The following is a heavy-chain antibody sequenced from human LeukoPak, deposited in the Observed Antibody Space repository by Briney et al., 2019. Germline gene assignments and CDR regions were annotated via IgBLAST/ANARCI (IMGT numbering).Heavy chain of an antibody. CDR1: GGSFRGYH. J-gene: IGHJ4*02. V-gene: IGHV4-34*01. CDR3: ARGPIVVVNRFSDY. CDR2: INHTGST. D-gene: IGHD2-21*01. Sequence: SETLSLTCTVYGGSFRGYHWTWIRQSPGKGLEWIGEINHTGSTNYNPSLKSRVTISVDTSKSQFSLRLNSLAAADTAMYYCARGPIVVVNRFSDYWGQGTLVTVSS.